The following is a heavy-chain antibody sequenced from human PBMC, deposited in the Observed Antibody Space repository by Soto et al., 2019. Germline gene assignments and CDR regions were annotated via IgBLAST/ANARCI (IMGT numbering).Heavy chain of an antibody. CDR3: TRDMQLWRLIS. Sequence: EVQLVESGGGLVQPGESLRLSCAASGLTFRSYWMHWVRQAPGKGLVWVSRINTDGSVAMYVDSVKGVCAISSDNAEDPLYLHMTSPRAGDTAVYHCTRDMQLWRLISCGQGALVTVSS. CDR2: INTDGSVA. D-gene: IGHD2-21*01. J-gene: IGHJ5*02. V-gene: IGHV3-74*03. CDR1: GLTFRSYW.